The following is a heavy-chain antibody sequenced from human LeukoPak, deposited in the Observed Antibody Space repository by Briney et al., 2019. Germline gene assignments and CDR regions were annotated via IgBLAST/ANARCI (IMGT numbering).Heavy chain of an antibody. Sequence: PGGSLRLSCAASGFTFSGYGMHWVRQAPGKGLEWVAVISYDGSNKYYADSVKGRFTISRDNSKNTLYLQMNSLRAEDTAVYYCAKDNGSGSFDYWGQGTLVTVSS. CDR3: AKDNGSGSFDY. J-gene: IGHJ4*02. CDR1: GFTFSGYG. V-gene: IGHV3-30*18. CDR2: ISYDGSNK. D-gene: IGHD3-10*01.